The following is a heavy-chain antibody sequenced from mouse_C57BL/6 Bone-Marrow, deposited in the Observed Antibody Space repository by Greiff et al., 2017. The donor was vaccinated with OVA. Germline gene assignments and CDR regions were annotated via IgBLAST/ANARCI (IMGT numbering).Heavy chain of an antibody. CDR1: GYTFTSYW. D-gene: IGHD2-4*01. CDR3: TRDGLYYDYDDGYFDY. Sequence: EVQLQQSGTVLARPGASVKMSCKTSGYTFTSYWMHWVKQRPGQGLEWIGAIYPGNSDTSYNQKFKGKAKLTAVTSASTAYMELSSLTNEDSAVYYCTRDGLYYDYDDGYFDYWGQGTTLTVSS. J-gene: IGHJ2*01. V-gene: IGHV1-5*01. CDR2: IYPGNSDT.